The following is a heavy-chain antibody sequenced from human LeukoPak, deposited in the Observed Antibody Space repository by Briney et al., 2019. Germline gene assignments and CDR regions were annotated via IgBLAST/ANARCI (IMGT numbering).Heavy chain of an antibody. Sequence: PSETLSLTCTGSGGSINSNTYYWGWIRQPPGKGLEWVSYIRSSSSTVYYADSVKGRFTISRDNAKNSLYLQMNSLRAEDTAVYYCARAKRNGFDIWGQGTMVTVSS. CDR3: ARAKRNGFDI. V-gene: IGHV3-48*01. CDR2: IRSSSSTV. J-gene: IGHJ3*02. CDR1: GGSINSNT.